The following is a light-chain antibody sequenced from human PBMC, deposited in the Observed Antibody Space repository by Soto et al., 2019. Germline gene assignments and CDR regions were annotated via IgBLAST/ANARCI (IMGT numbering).Light chain of an antibody. CDR3: QQRSNWPPIT. V-gene: IGKV3-11*01. CDR2: DAS. J-gene: IGKJ5*01. Sequence: EIVMTQSPATLSVSPGARAPLSCRASQSVSSNLVWYQQRPGQAPRLLIHDASHRAAGIPARFSGSGFGTDFTLTISSLEPEDAAVYYCQQRSNWPPITFGQGTRLEIK. CDR1: QSVSSN.